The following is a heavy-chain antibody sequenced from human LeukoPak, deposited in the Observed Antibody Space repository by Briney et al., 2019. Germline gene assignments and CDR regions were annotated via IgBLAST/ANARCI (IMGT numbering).Heavy chain of an antibody. J-gene: IGHJ3*02. D-gene: IGHD3-10*01. Sequence: GGSLRLSCAASGFTFSSYAMSWVRQAPGKGLEWVSAISGSGGSTYYADSVKGRFTISRDNSKNTLYLQMNSLRAEDTAVYYCAKDRGLLWFGEFPYDAFDIWGQGTMVTVSS. CDR3: AKDRGLLWFGEFPYDAFDI. CDR2: ISGSGGST. V-gene: IGHV3-23*01. CDR1: GFTFSSYA.